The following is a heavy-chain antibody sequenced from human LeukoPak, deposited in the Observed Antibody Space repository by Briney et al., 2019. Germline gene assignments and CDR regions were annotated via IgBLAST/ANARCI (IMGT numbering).Heavy chain of an antibody. J-gene: IGHJ5*02. CDR3: ARGVYGFDP. V-gene: IGHV3-13*01. CDR1: RFTFCRYD. Sequence: GGSLRLSCAASRFTFCRYDIHWVRQAAGKGLEWAVAIAIAGDTFYAAPVKGRFTISRENDKKSLYLQMNSLRAGDTAVYYCARGVYGFDPWGQGTLVTVSS. CDR2: IAIAGDT. D-gene: IGHD2-8*01.